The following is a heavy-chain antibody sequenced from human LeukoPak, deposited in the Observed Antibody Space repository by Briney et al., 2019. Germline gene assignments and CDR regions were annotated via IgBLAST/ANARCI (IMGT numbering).Heavy chain of an antibody. CDR3: ARGGVYDYGRIDS. D-gene: IGHD4/OR15-4a*01. V-gene: IGHV4-59*02. J-gene: IGHJ4*02. CDR1: GDSVSSHY. Sequence: PSETLSLTCTVSGDSVSSHYWSWFRQPPGEGLEWIGYILYSGGTNYHPSLKSRLTISKDTSKNQFSLRLNSVTGADTAVYYCARGGVYDYGRIDSWGQGTLVTVSS. CDR2: ILYSGGT.